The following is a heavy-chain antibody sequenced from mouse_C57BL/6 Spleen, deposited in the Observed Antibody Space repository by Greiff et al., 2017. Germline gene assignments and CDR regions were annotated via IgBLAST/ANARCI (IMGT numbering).Heavy chain of an antibody. V-gene: IGHV1-81*01. Sequence: QVQLQQSGAELARPGASVKLSCKASGYTFTSYGISWVKQRTGQGLEWIGEIYPRSGNTYYNEKFKGKATLTADKSSSTAYMELRSLTSEDSAVYFCARAPYDYDYAMDYWGQGTSVTVSS. D-gene: IGHD2-4*01. J-gene: IGHJ4*01. CDR3: ARAPYDYDYAMDY. CDR1: GYTFTSYG. CDR2: IYPRSGNT.